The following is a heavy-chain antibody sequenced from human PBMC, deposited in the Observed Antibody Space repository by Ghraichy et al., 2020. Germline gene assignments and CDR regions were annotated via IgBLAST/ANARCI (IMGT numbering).Heavy chain of an antibody. CDR1: GFTFSNAW. J-gene: IGHJ4*02. CDR2: IKTKTDGGTT. V-gene: IGHV3-15*05. CDR3: TTDLRWDQVFDY. Sequence: GESLNIPCAASGFTFSNAWMRWVRQAPGKGLEWVGRIKTKTDGGTTDYAAPVKGRFSISRDDAKNTLYLQMNSLKTEDTAVYYCTTDLRWDQVFDYWGQGTLVTVSS. D-gene: IGHD1-26*01.